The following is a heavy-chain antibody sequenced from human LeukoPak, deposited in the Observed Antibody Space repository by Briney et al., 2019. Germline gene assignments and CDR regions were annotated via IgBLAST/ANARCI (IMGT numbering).Heavy chain of an antibody. Sequence: GASVKVSCKASVYTFTIYDINWVRQATGQGLEWMGWMNPNSGNTGYAQKFQGRVTMTRNTSISTAYMELSSLRSEDTAVYYCARSDYYGSGSYYLDAFDIWGQGTMVTVSS. V-gene: IGHV1-8*01. CDR2: MNPNSGNT. CDR3: ARSDYYGSGSYYLDAFDI. J-gene: IGHJ3*02. D-gene: IGHD3-10*01. CDR1: VYTFTIYD.